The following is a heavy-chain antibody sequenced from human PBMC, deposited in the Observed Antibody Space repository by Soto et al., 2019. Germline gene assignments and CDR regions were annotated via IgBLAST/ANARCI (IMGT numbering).Heavy chain of an antibody. CDR2: IIPIFGTA. CDR1: GGTFSSYA. CDR3: AREGRGEAANELWGMDV. Sequence: QVQLVQSGAEVKKPGSSVKVSCKASGGTFSSYAISWVRQAPGQGLEWMGGIIPIFGTANYAQKFQGRVTIAADDPTSTAYMELSSLRSEDTAVYYCAREGRGEAANELWGMDVWGQGTTVTVSS. J-gene: IGHJ6*02. V-gene: IGHV1-69*01. D-gene: IGHD6-13*01.